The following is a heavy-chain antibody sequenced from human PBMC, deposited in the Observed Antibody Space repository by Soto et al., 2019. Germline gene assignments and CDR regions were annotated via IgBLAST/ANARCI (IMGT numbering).Heavy chain of an antibody. D-gene: IGHD1-26*01. Sequence: VGSLRRSCSSCGCTCMSYAISWFLQAPGKGLEWVSSISGSFGRTYYADSVKFRFTISRYNSKNTLYLQMNSLRAEDTAVYYCAKDPSSAADHWGQGTXVIVAS. CDR2: ISGSFGRT. J-gene: IGHJ5*02. CDR3: AKDPSSAADH. CDR1: GCTCMSYA. V-gene: IGHV3-23*01.